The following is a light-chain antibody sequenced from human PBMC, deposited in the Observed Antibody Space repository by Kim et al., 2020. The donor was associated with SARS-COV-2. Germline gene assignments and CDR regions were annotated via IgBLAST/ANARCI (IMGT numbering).Light chain of an antibody. Sequence: GQTLTISCTRRSGSIDDNYVQWYQQRPGGVPTTVIYEDDQRPSGVSDRFSGSIDNSSNSASLTISGLRTEDEADYYCQSYNRDNVIFGGGTQLTVL. J-gene: IGLJ2*01. CDR1: SGSIDDNY. CDR2: EDD. V-gene: IGLV6-57*03. CDR3: QSYNRDNVI.